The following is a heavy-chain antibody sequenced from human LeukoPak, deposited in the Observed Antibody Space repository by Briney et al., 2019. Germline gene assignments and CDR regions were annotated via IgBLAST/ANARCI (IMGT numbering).Heavy chain of an antibody. V-gene: IGHV1-8*01. Sequence: ASVKVSCKASGYTFTSYDINWVRQATGQGLERMGWMNPNSGNTGYAQKFQGRVTMTRNTSISTAYMELSSLRSEDTAVYYCASRGLATTAFDYYYGMDVWGQGTTVTVSS. J-gene: IGHJ6*02. D-gene: IGHD5-12*01. CDR2: MNPNSGNT. CDR3: ASRGLATTAFDYYYGMDV. CDR1: GYTFTSYD.